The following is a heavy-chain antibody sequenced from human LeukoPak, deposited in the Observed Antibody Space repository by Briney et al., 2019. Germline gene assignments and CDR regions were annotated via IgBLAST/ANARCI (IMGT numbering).Heavy chain of an antibody. Sequence: SVKVSCKGSGYTFTSYGISWVRQAPGQGLEWMGWISAYNGNTNYAQKPQGRVTMTTDTSTSTAYMELRSLRSDDTAVYYCARELLSMVRGDIDYWGQGTLVTVSS. V-gene: IGHV1-18*01. D-gene: IGHD3-10*01. CDR1: GYTFTSYG. CDR2: ISAYNGNT. CDR3: ARELLSMVRGDIDY. J-gene: IGHJ4*02.